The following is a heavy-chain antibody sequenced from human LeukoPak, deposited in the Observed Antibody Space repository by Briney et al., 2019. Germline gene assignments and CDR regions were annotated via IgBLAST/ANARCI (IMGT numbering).Heavy chain of an antibody. Sequence: GGSLRLSCAASGFIFDDYAMHWVRQPPGKGLEWVSTINWDGGTIAYTDSVKGRFTISRDNAKNSLYLQMNSLRTEDMALYYCAALAAAGSDAFDIWGQGTMVTVSS. D-gene: IGHD6-13*01. J-gene: IGHJ3*02. CDR2: INWDGGTI. CDR3: AALAAAGSDAFDI. CDR1: GFIFDDYA. V-gene: IGHV3-9*03.